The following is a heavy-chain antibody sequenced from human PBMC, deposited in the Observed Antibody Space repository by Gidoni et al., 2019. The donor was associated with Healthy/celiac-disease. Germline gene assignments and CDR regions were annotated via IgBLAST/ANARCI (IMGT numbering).Heavy chain of an antibody. J-gene: IGHJ3*02. CDR2: INHSGIT. D-gene: IGHD5-18*01. CDR3: AYVDTAMVTYAFDI. CDR1: GGSFSGYY. V-gene: IGHV4-34*01. Sequence: QVQLQQRGTGLLKPSETLSLTSAAYGGSFSGYYWTWIRQPPGKGLEWIGEINHSGITNYNPSLKSRVTISVDTSKNHFSLKLSSVTAADTAVYYCAYVDTAMVTYAFDIWGQGTMVTVSS.